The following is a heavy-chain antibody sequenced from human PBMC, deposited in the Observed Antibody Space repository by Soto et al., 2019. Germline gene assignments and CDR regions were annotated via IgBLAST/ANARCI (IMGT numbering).Heavy chain of an antibody. Sequence: PGGSLRLSCTASGFTFGDYSFSWVRQAPWKGLEWVGFIRSKAYGGTTEYAASVKGRFTISRDDSKSIAYLQMNSLKTEDTAVYYCTRASTIFGVVIIPFDYSGQGNLLTVSS. V-gene: IGHV3-49*04. CDR3: TRASTIFGVVIIPFDY. J-gene: IGHJ4*02. CDR1: GFTFGDYS. D-gene: IGHD3-3*01. CDR2: IRSKAYGGTT.